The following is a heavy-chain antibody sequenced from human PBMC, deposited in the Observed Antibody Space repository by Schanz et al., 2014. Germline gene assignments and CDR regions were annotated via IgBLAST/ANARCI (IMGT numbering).Heavy chain of an antibody. CDR2: ISANGGAT. Sequence: EVQLVESGGDLVQPGRSLRLSCAASGFTFDEYGMHWVRQAPGTGLEWVSGISANGGATYYADSVKGRFTISRDNSKNTLYLQLNSLRAEDTAIYYCAKEVGATLFHWFDPWGQGTLVTVSS. J-gene: IGHJ5*02. D-gene: IGHD1-26*01. CDR3: AKEVGATLFHWFDP. CDR1: GFTFDEYG. V-gene: IGHV3-23*04.